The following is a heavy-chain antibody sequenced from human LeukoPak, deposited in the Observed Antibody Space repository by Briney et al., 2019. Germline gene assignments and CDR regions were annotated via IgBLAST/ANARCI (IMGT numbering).Heavy chain of an antibody. J-gene: IGHJ4*02. CDR3: ARVSSLWSFDY. Sequence: GGSLRLSCAASGFTFSTHWMHWVRPTPGKGLVWVSRISPDGSRTAYADSVKGRFTISRVNARDTLYLQLNSLGAEDTAVYYCARVSSLWSFDYWGQGTLVTVSS. CDR1: GFTFSTHW. V-gene: IGHV3-74*01. CDR2: ISPDGSRT. D-gene: IGHD3-10*01.